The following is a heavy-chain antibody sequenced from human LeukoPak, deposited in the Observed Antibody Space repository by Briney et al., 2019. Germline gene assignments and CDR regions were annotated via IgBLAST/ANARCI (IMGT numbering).Heavy chain of an antibody. CDR1: GFTFSSYG. Sequence: GGSLRLSCAASGFTFSSYGMYWVRQAPGKGLEWVAFIRYDGSNKYYADSVKGRFTISRVNSKNTLYLQMKSLRAEDTAVYYCAKGGGYEAQYYYYYLDVWGRGTTVTISS. J-gene: IGHJ6*03. D-gene: IGHD5-12*01. CDR3: AKGGGYEAQYYYYYLDV. CDR2: IRYDGSNK. V-gene: IGHV3-30*02.